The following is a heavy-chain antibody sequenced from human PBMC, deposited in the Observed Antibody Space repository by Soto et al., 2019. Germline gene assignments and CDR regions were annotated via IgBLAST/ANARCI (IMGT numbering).Heavy chain of an antibody. Sequence: SETLSLTCTVSGGSISSYYWSWIRQPPGKGLEWIGYIYYSGSTNYNPSLKSRVTISVDTSKNQFSLKLSSVTAADTAVYYCARDHGGYDYRGGGYYYYMDVWGKGTTVTVSS. CDR2: IYYSGST. CDR3: ARDHGGYDYRGGGYYYYMDV. J-gene: IGHJ6*03. CDR1: GGSISSYY. D-gene: IGHD5-12*01. V-gene: IGHV4-59*01.